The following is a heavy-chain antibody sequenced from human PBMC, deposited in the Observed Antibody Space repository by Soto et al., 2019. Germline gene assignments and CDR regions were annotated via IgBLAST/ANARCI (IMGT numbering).Heavy chain of an antibody. V-gene: IGHV6-1*01. CDR2: TYYRSKWYN. Sequence: SQTLSLTCAISGDSVSSNSAAWNWIRQSPSRGLEWLGRTYYRSKWYNDYAVSVKSRITINPDTSKNQFSLQLNSVTPEDTAVYYCASVDIVVVPAAIPGGTYYYYGMDVWGQGTTVTVSS. CDR1: GDSVSSNSAA. CDR3: ASVDIVVVPAAIPGGTYYYYGMDV. J-gene: IGHJ6*02. D-gene: IGHD2-2*02.